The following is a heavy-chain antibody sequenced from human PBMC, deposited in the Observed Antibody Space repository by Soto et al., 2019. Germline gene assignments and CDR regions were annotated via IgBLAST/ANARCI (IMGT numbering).Heavy chain of an antibody. CDR2: FSDSGST. CDR1: GGSFSGNY. Sequence: QVQLQQWGAGLLKPSETLSLICAVYGGSFSGNYWSWIRQPPGKGLEWIGEFSDSGSTNYNPSLKSRVTISEDMSKSQFSLKLGSVTAADTAVYYCARGNFYYGLDVWGQGTTVTVSS. V-gene: IGHV4-34*01. CDR3: ARGNFYYGLDV. J-gene: IGHJ6*02.